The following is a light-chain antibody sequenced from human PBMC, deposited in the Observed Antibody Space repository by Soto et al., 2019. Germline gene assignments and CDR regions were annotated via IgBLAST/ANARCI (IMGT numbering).Light chain of an antibody. J-gene: IGLJ2*01. CDR2: LNSDGSH. CDR3: QTWGTGIQV. Sequence: QPVLTQSPSASASLGASVKLTCTLSSGHSSYAIAWHQQQPEKDPRYLMKLNSDGSHSKGDGIPDRFSGSSSGAERYLTISSLQSEDEADYYCQTWGTGIQVFGGGTKLTVI. CDR1: SGHSSYA. V-gene: IGLV4-69*02.